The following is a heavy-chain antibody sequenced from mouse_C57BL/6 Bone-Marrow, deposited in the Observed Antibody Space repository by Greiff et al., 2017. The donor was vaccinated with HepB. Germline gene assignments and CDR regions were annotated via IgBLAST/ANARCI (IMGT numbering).Heavy chain of an antibody. CDR1: GYTFTSYW. Sequence: QVQLQQPGAELVKPGASVKVSCKASGYTFTSYWMHWVKQRPGQGLEWIGRIHPSDSYTNYNQKFKGKATLTVDTSSSTAYMQLSSLTSEDSAVYYCARSRAWFAYWGQGTLVTVSA. J-gene: IGHJ3*01. CDR2: IHPSDSYT. V-gene: IGHV1-74*01. CDR3: ARSRAWFAY.